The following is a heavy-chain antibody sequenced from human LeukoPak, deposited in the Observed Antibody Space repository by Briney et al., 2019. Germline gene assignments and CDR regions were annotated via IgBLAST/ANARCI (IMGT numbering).Heavy chain of an antibody. CDR2: IYSGGST. CDR1: GFTVSSSH. CDR3: TRDARTPTYDFWSGYYNGILDY. V-gene: IGHV3-66*01. J-gene: IGHJ4*02. Sequence: QPGGSLRLSCAASGFTVSSSHMSWVRQAPGKGLEWVSIIYSGGSTYYADSVKGRFTISRDNSKNTLSLQMNSLRAEDTAVYYCTRDARTPTYDFWSGYYNGILDYWGQGTLVTVSS. D-gene: IGHD3-3*01.